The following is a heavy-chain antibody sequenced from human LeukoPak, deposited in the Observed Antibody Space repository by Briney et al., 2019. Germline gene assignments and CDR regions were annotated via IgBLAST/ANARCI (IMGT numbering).Heavy chain of an antibody. D-gene: IGHD2-2*02. V-gene: IGHV4-30-2*01. Sequence: SQTLSLTCAVSGGSISSGGYSWSWIRQPPGKGLEWIGYIYHSGSTYYNPSLKSRVTISVDRSKNQFSLKLSSVTAADTAVYYCARSRGFIYHWFDPWGQGTLVTVSS. CDR3: ARSRGFIYHWFDP. CDR1: GGSISSGGYS. J-gene: IGHJ5*02. CDR2: IYHSGST.